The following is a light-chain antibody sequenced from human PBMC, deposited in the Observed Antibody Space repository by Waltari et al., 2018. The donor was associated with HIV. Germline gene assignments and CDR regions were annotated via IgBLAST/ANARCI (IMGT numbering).Light chain of an antibody. CDR3: SSYRTSNTVI. V-gene: IGLV2-14*03. CDR2: DVS. J-gene: IGLJ2*01. Sequence: QSALPHPAPVSGSPGQPITISCTGTSRHVGGCHYVSWYQQPPGKAPNLMIYDVSHRPSGISNRFSGSKSGNTASLTISGLQGEDEAEYYCSSYRTSNTVIFGGGTKLTVL. CDR1: SRHVGGCHY.